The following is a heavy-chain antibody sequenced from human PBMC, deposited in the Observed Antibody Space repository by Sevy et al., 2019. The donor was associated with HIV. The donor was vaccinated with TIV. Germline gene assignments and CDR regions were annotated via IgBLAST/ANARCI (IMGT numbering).Heavy chain of an antibody. CDR1: GGSFTSYG. D-gene: IGHD3-16*01. Sequence: ASVKVSCKASGGSFTSYGITWVRQAPGQGLEWMGIFIPIFGTTNYAQKYQGRVTFTADESTGTAYMELSSLRSEDTVFYYCAGVYHDGHAVQAFDIWGQGTMVTVSS. J-gene: IGHJ3*02. V-gene: IGHV1-69*13. CDR3: AGVYHDGHAVQAFDI. CDR2: FIPIFGTT.